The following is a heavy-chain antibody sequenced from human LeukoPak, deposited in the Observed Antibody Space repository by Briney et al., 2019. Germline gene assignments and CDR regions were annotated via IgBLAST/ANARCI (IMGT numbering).Heavy chain of an antibody. CDR2: IKQDGSER. V-gene: IGHV3-7*01. CDR1: GFTFRGFS. Sequence: GGSLRLSCAASGFTFRGFSMSWVRQSPTKGLEWVANIKQDGSERYYVDSVKGRFTISRDNAKNSLSLQMNNLRVEDTAVYYCARAGSHWHYVYWGQGTVVTVSS. CDR3: ARAGSHWHYVY. D-gene: IGHD3-10*01. J-gene: IGHJ4*02.